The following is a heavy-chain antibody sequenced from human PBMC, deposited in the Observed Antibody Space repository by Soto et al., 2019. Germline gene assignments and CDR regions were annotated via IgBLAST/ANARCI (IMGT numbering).Heavy chain of an antibody. Sequence: EVQLVESGGVVVQPGGSLRLSCAASGFTFDDYTMHWVRQAPGKGLEWVSLISWDGGSTYYADSVKGRFTISRDNSKKSLYLQINSLRTEDIALYYCAKDSNPYCSSTSCSFLRSWGQGTTVTVSS. V-gene: IGHV3-43*01. CDR1: GFTFDDYT. D-gene: IGHD2-2*01. J-gene: IGHJ6*02. CDR2: ISWDGGST. CDR3: AKDSNPYCSSTSCSFLRS.